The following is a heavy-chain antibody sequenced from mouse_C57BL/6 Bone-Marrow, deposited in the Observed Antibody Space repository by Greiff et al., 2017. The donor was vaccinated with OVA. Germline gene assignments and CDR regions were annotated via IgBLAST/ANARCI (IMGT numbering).Heavy chain of an antibody. CDR2: IDPETGGT. CDR1: GYTFTDYE. D-gene: IGHD2-10*02. Sequence: QVQLQQSGAELVRPGASVTLSCKASGYTFTDYEMHWVKQTPVHGLEWIGAIDPETGGTAYNQKFKGKAILTADKSSSTAYMELRSLTSEDSAVYYCTRSGLSLGYWYVDVWGTGTTVTVSS. J-gene: IGHJ1*03. CDR3: TRSGLSLGYWYVDV. V-gene: IGHV1-15*01.